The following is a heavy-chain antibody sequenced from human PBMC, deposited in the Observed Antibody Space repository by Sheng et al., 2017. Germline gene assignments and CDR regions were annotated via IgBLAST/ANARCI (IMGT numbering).Heavy chain of an antibody. CDR3: ASGFYDDIWGSYRHDAFDL. V-gene: IGHV3-7*01. Sequence: EVQLVESGGGLVQPGGSLRLSCVASGISFQNYWMSWVRQVPGKGLEWVANIKQDGSETYYVDSVKGRFTISRDNAKNSLYLQMNSLRAEDTALYYCASGFYDDIWGSYRHDAFDLWGQGTVVTVSS. CDR1: GISFQNYW. CDR2: IKQDGSET. J-gene: IGHJ3*01. D-gene: IGHD3-16*02.